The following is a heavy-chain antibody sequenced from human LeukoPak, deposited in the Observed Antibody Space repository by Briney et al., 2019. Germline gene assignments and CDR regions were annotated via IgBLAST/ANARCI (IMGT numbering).Heavy chain of an antibody. D-gene: IGHD6-19*01. CDR3: APTVAGTGFDY. Sequence: ASVKVSCKASGYTLTAYYMHWVQQAPGQGLEWMGWINPNSGGTNYAQKFQGRVTMTRDTSISTAYMELSRLRSDDTAVYYCAPTVAGTGFDYWGQGALVTVSS. J-gene: IGHJ4*02. CDR1: GYTLTAYY. CDR2: INPNSGGT. V-gene: IGHV1-2*02.